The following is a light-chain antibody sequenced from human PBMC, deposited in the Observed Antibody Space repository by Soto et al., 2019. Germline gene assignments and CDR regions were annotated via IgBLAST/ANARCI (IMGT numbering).Light chain of an antibody. Sequence: QSVLTQPRSVSVSPGQSVTISCTGTSSDVGGYNYVSWFQQHPGKAHKLKIYDVSKRPSGVPDRFSGSKSGNTASLTISGLQAEDEADYYCCSYAGSPYVFGTGTKVTVL. J-gene: IGLJ1*01. V-gene: IGLV2-11*01. CDR1: SSDVGGYNY. CDR3: CSYAGSPYV. CDR2: DVS.